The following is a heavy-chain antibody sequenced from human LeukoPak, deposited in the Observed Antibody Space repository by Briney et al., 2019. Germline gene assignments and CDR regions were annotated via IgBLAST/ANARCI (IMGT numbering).Heavy chain of an antibody. J-gene: IGHJ5*01. CDR1: GFTFSSYAM. Sequence: PGGSLRLSCAASGFTFSSYAMSWVRQPPGKGLEWIGEIYHSGNTNYNPSLKSRVTISVDKSNNQFSLELSSVTAADTAVYYCAREKSTVTAGFDFWGQGTLVTVSS. CDR2: IYHSGNT. D-gene: IGHD4-17*01. V-gene: IGHV4-4*02. CDR3: AREKSTVTAGFDF.